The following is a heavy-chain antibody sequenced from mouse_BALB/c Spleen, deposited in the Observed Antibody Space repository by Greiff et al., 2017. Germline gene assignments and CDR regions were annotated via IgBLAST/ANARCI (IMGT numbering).Heavy chain of an antibody. CDR2: IYPSDSYT. D-gene: IGHD3-3*01. Sequence: QVQLQQPGAELVRPGASAKLSCKASGYTFTSYWINWVKQRPGQGLEWIGNIYPSDSYTNYNQKFKDKATLTVDKSSSTAYMQLSSPTSEDSAVYCYTAGDGEGYWGQGTTLTVSS. CDR3: TAGDGEGY. V-gene: IGHV1-69*02. J-gene: IGHJ2*01. CDR1: GYTFTSYW.